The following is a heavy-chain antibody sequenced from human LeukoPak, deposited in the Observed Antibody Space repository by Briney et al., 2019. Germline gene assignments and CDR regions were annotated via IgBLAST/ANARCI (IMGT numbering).Heavy chain of an antibody. J-gene: IGHJ4*02. V-gene: IGHV4-59*01. CDR2: IYYSGST. CDR1: GGSISSYY. D-gene: IGHD4-17*01. CDR3: ARVGDYGDYSFDY. Sequence: PSETLSLTCTVSGGSISSYYWSWIRQPPGKGLEWIGDIYYSGSTNYNPSLKSRVTISVDTSKNQFSLKRSSVTAADTAVYYCARVGDYGDYSFDYWGQGTMVTVSS.